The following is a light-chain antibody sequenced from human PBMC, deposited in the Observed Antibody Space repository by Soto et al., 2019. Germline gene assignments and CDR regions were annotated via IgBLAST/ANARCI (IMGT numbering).Light chain of an antibody. V-gene: IGKV2-30*02. CDR2: KVS. Sequence: DVVMTQSPLSLHVTLGQPASISCMSNQSLVHSDGIAYFSWFQQRPGRSPRRLIYKVSNRDSGVPARFSGSGSGTDFALKISRVEAEDVGVYYCMQGTHWPITFGRGTRLEIK. CDR1: QSLVHSDGIAY. J-gene: IGKJ5*01. CDR3: MQGTHWPIT.